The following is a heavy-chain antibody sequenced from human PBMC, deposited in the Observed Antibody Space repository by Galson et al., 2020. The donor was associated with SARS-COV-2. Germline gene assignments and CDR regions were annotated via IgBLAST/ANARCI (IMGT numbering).Heavy chain of an antibody. V-gene: IGHV3-23*01. CDR1: GFTFSSYA. D-gene: IGHD3-22*01. Sequence: GGSLRLSCAASGFTFSSYAMNWLRQAPGKGLEWVSGISGSGSTTYYAGSVKGRFTISRDNSQNTLYLQMNSLRAEDTAIYYCAKSHRDRSGFDYWGQGARVTVSS. CDR2: ISGSGSTT. CDR3: AKSHRDRSGFDY. J-gene: IGHJ4*02.